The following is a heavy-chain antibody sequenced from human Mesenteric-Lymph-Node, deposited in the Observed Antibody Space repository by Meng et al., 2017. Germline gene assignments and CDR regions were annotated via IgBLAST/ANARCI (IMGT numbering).Heavy chain of an antibody. J-gene: IGHJ4*02. CDR2: ISSSSSYI. CDR1: GGSFSGYY. CDR3: ARDGGSYYGSGSYYRFDY. V-gene: IGHV3-21*01. D-gene: IGHD3-10*01. Sequence: ETLSLTCAVYGGSFSGYYWSWIRQAPGKGLEWVSSISSSSSYIYYADSVKGRFTISRDNAKNSLYLQMNSLRAEDTAVYYCARDGGSYYGSGSYYRFDYWGQGTLVTVSS.